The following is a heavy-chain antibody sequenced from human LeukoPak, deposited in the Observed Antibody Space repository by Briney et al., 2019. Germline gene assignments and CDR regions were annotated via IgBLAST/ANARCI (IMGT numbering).Heavy chain of an antibody. Sequence: GASVKVSCKASGGTFSSYAISWVRQAPGQGLEWMGGVIPIFGTANYAQKFQGRVTITADESTSTAYMELSSLRSEDTAVYYCARDLDVVVPAAIWSGGSWFDPWGKGPLVTVSS. D-gene: IGHD2-2*01. CDR1: GGTFSSYA. J-gene: IGHJ5*02. CDR2: VIPIFGTA. CDR3: ARDLDVVVPAAIWSGGSWFDP. V-gene: IGHV1-69*13.